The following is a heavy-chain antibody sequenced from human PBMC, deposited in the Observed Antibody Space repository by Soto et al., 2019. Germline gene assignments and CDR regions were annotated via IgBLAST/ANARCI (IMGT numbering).Heavy chain of an antibody. D-gene: IGHD6-13*01. CDR2: IYPGDYET. V-gene: IGHV5-51*01. CDR3: ARSPRSSPYFDY. CDR1: GYTFSNFW. J-gene: IGHJ4*01. Sequence: GESLKISCQCSGYTFSNFWIAWVRQLPGKGLEWMGIIYPGDYETRYSPSFHGKVTISADRSIGTAYLQWSSLEASDSAFYFCARSPRSSPYFDYWGHGALVTVSS.